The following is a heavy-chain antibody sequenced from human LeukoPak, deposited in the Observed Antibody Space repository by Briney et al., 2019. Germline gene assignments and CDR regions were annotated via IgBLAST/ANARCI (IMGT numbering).Heavy chain of an antibody. Sequence: SETLSLTCTVSGGSISNYYWSWIRQPPGKALEWIGYIYYTGTTKYNPSLKSRATISLDTSKNQFSLQCTSVTAADTALFFCARGYDMDVWGQGTTVTVSS. J-gene: IGHJ6*02. V-gene: IGHV4-59*01. CDR1: GGSISNYY. CDR2: IYYTGTT. CDR3: ARGYDMDV.